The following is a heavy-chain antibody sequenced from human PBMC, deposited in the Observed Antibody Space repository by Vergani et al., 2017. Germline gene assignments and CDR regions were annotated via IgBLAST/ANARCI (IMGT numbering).Heavy chain of an antibody. J-gene: IGHJ6*02. CDR2: ISLSGATK. CDR1: GFMFNNYA. CDR3: ARPSYGSEYDSYYGLDV. V-gene: IGHV3-48*01. Sequence: EVSLMESGGDLVQPGGSLTVSCVGSGFMFNNYAMHWVRQAPGKGLEWVAYISLSGATKYYADSVAGRFTVSRDSVKNSVSLHMNSLRADDTAVYYCARPSYGSEYDSYYGLDVGGQGTTVIVSS. D-gene: IGHD3-10*01.